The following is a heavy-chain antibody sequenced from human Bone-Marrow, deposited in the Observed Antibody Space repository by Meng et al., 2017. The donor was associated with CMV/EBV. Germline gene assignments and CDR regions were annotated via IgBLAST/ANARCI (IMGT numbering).Heavy chain of an antibody. CDR1: GFTFSKYW. V-gene: IGHV3-74*01. Sequence: GESLKISCATSGFTFSKYWMHWVRQAPGKGLVWVSRISSDGSSTSYADSVKGRFSISRDNRKKTMFLQMNSLRADDTAVYYCARILYDSSGYPDYWGQGTLVTVSS. CDR2: ISSDGSST. D-gene: IGHD3-22*01. J-gene: IGHJ4*02. CDR3: ARILYDSSGYPDY.